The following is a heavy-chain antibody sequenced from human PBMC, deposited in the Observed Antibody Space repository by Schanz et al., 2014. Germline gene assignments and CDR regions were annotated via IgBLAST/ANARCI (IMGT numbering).Heavy chain of an antibody. CDR1: GFTFSSHW. V-gene: IGHV3-74*01. Sequence: EVQLVESGGGLVQPGGSLRLSCAASGFTFSSHWMHWVRQDPGKGLVWVARINSVGSNTDYADSVKGRFTISRDNAKNSLYLEMNSLRAEDTALYYCARDRRNADLDYWGQGTLVTVSS. CDR2: INSVGSNT. J-gene: IGHJ4*02. D-gene: IGHD1-1*01. CDR3: ARDRRNADLDY.